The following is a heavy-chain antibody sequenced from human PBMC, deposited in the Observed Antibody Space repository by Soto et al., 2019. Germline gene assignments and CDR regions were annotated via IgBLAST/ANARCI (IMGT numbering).Heavy chain of an antibody. CDR1: GFTFSSYA. CDR3: AKTWNYDLGSGYPVHFDY. D-gene: IGHD3-3*01. J-gene: IGHJ4*02. Sequence: PGGSLRLSCAASGFTFSSYAMSWVRQAPGKGLEWVSSISGSGGSTYYADSVKGRFTISRDNSKNTLYVQMNSLRAEDTAVYYCAKTWNYDLGSGYPVHFDYWGQGTLVTVS. CDR2: ISGSGGST. V-gene: IGHV3-23*01.